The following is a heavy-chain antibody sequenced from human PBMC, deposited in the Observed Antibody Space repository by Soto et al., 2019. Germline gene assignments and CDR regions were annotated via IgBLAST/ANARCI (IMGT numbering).Heavy chain of an antibody. CDR3: ARESCSGGSCYSDAFDI. V-gene: IGHV3-74*01. CDR2: INSDGSST. J-gene: IGHJ3*02. D-gene: IGHD2-15*01. CDR1: GFTFSSYW. Sequence: EVQLVESGGGLVQPGGSLRLSCAASGFTFSSYWMHWVRQAPGKGLVWVSRINSDGSSTSYADSVKGRFTISRDNAKNTLYLQMNSLRAEDTAVYYCARESCSGGSCYSDAFDIWGQGTMVTVSS.